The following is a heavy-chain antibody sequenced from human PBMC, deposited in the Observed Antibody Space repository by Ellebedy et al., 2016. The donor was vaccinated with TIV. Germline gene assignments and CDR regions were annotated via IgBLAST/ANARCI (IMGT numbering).Heavy chain of an antibody. CDR1: GFTFSSHW. J-gene: IGHJ4*02. CDR2: INEDGSDR. CDR3: ARKPMNPTDLYGNFDH. Sequence: PGGSLRLSCAASGFTFSSHWMNWVRQAPGKGLEWVANINEDGSDRYYVDSVKGRFTISRDNGKNALYLQMNSLRAEDTAVYYCARKPMNPTDLYGNFDHWGQGTLVTVSS. D-gene: IGHD1-1*01. V-gene: IGHV3-7*01.